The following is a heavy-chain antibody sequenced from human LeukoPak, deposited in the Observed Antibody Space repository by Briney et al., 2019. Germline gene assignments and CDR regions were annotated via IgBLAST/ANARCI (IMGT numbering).Heavy chain of an antibody. V-gene: IGHV4-59*01. CDR2: IYYSGST. Sequence: SETLSLTCTVSGGSISSYYWSWLRQPPGMRLEWVGYIYYSGSTNYNPSLKSRVTISVDTSKNQFSLNLTSVTAADTAVYYCAREDRCSGGTCYSWAFDIWGQGAMVTVSS. CDR3: AREDRCSGGTCYSWAFDI. CDR1: GGSISSYY. D-gene: IGHD2-15*01. J-gene: IGHJ3*02.